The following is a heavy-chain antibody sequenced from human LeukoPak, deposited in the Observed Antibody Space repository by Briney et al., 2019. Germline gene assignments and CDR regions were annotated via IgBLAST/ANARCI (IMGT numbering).Heavy chain of an antibody. CDR3: ARQKARAVAGRFVYYYGMDV. D-gene: IGHD6-19*01. J-gene: IGHJ6*02. CDR1: GCSFTSYW. CDR2: IDPSDSYT. Sequence: GESLKISCKGSGCSFTSYWISWVRQMPGKGLEWMGRIDPSDSYTNYSPSFQGHVTISADKSISTAYLQWSSLKASDTAMYYCARQKARAVAGRFVYYYGMDVWGQGTTVTVSS. V-gene: IGHV5-10-1*01.